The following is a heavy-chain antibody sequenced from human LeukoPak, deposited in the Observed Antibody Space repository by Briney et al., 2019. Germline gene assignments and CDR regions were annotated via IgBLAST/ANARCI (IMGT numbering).Heavy chain of an antibody. D-gene: IGHD1-26*01. CDR2: VYYSGST. CDR1: GGSIRGSSDY. J-gene: IGHJ4*02. V-gene: IGHV4-39*01. CDR3: ARNESVLGTTGLNDFFDD. Sequence: SETLSLTCTVSGGSIRGSSDYWGWIRQSPGKGLEWLGSVYYSGSTYYNPSLKSRVSISVDTSKNQLHLRLTSVTAADTAVYYCARNESVLGTTGLNDFFDDWGQGTLVTVSP.